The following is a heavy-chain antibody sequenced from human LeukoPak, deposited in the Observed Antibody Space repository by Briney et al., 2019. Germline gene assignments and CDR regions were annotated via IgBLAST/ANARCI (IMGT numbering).Heavy chain of an antibody. CDR3: ARSGRGGDSFYFYLDV. D-gene: IGHD3-10*01. Sequence: PGRSLRLSCVASGFTFSISWVTWVRQAPGKGLGRVANIKQGRSEQQDGSEKNYVDSAKGRFTISRDNAKTSLYLQMNSLRAEDTAVYYCARSGRGGDSFYFYLDVWGKGTTVSVSS. J-gene: IGHJ6*03. CDR1: GFTFSISW. CDR2: IKQGRSEQQDGSEK. V-gene: IGHV3-7*01.